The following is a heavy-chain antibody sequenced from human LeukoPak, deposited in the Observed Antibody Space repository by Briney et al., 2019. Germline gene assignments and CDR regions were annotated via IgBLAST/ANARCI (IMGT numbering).Heavy chain of an antibody. CDR2: IYYSGST. Sequence: SETLSLTCTVSGGSISSYYWSWIRQPPGKGLEWIGYIYYSGSTNYNPSLTSRVTISVDTSKNQFSLKLSSVTAADTAVYYCARSRYIVVVPAAMLGPSRNWFDPWGQGTLVTVSS. CDR1: GGSISSYY. D-gene: IGHD2-2*01. V-gene: IGHV4-59*01. CDR3: ARSRYIVVVPAAMLGPSRNWFDP. J-gene: IGHJ5*02.